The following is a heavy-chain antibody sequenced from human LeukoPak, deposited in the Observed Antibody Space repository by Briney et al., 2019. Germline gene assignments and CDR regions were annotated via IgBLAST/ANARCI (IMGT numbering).Heavy chain of an antibody. J-gene: IGHJ1*01. CDR3: ARGPRHFQH. CDR1: GGSFSGYY. Sequence: SETLSLTCAVYGGSFSGYYWSWIRQPPGKGLEWIGEINHSGSTNYNPSLKSRVTISVDTSKNQFSLKLSPVTAADTAVYYCARGPRHFQHWGQGTLVTVSS. CDR2: INHSGST. V-gene: IGHV4-34*01.